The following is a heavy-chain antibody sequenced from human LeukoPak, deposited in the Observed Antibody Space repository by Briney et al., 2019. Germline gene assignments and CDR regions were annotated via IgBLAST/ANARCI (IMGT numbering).Heavy chain of an antibody. CDR3: ARDGPPRSPTSGWFDP. V-gene: IGHV3-48*03. Sequence: GGSLRLSCAASGFTFSSYEMNWVRQAPGKGLEWVSYISSSGSTIYYADSGKGRFTISRDNAKNSLYLQMNSLRAEDTAIYYCARDGPPRSPTSGWFDPWGQGTLVTVSS. CDR2: ISSSGSTI. J-gene: IGHJ5*02. D-gene: IGHD2-15*01. CDR1: GFTFSSYE.